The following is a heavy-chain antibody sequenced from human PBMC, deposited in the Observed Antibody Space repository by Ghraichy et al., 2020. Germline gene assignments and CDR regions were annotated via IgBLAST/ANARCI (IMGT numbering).Heavy chain of an antibody. CDR2: IYWDDDQ. D-gene: IGHD6-19*01. CDR1: GFSLTTTAVA. J-gene: IGHJ4*02. CDR3: AHSEKTSSSGWSYYFDY. V-gene: IGHV2-5*02. Sequence: SGPTLVKPTQTLTLTCTFSGFSLTTTAVAVGWIRQPPGKALEWLAMIYWDDDQRYSPSLRSRVTITKDTSKNQVFLTMTNLDPVDTATYFCAHSEKTSSSGWSYYFDYWGQGTLVTVSS.